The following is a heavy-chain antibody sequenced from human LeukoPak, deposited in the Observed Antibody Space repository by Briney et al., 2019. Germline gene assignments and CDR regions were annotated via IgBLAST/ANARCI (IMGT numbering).Heavy chain of an antibody. CDR1: GFTFSSYG. Sequence: PGGSLRLSCAASGFTFSSYGMRWVRQAPGKGLEWVAFIRYDGSNKYYADSVKGRFTISRDNSKNTLHLQMNSLRAEDTAVYYCAKGIAVAGSFQDYWGQGTLVTVSS. D-gene: IGHD6-19*01. CDR3: AKGIAVAGSFQDY. CDR2: IRYDGSNK. V-gene: IGHV3-30*02. J-gene: IGHJ4*02.